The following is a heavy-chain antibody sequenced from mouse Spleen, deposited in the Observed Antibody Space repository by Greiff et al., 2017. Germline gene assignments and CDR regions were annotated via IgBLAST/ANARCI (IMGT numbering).Heavy chain of an antibody. CDR3: ARRGKGNYFDY. CDR1: GYTFTSYW. J-gene: IGHJ2*01. CDR2: IDPSDSYT. Sequence: QVQLKQPGAELVRPGTSVKLSCKASGYTFTSYWMHWVKQRPGQGLEWIGVIDPSDSYTNYNQKFKGKATLTVDTSSSTAYMQLSSLTSEDSAVYYCARRGKGNYFDYWGQGTTLTVSS. V-gene: IGHV1-59*01.